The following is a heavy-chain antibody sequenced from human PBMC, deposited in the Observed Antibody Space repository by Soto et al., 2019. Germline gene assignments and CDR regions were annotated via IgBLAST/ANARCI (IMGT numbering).Heavy chain of an antibody. V-gene: IGHV5-51*01. CDR2: IYPGDSDT. CDR1: GYSFTSYW. CDR3: ARQEGSSSWYSYFDY. J-gene: IGHJ4*02. Sequence: PGESLKISCKGSGYSFTSYWIGWVRQRPGKGLEWMGIIYPGDSDTRYSPSFQGQVTISADKSISTAYLQWSSLKASDTAMYYCARQEGSSSWYSYFDYWGQGTLVTV. D-gene: IGHD6-13*01.